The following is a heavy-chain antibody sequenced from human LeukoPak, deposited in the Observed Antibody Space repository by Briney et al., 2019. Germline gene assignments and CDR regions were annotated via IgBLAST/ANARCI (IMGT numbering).Heavy chain of an antibody. Sequence: GGPLTLSCAASGFTFSSYGMHWVRQAPGKGLEWVVVIWYDGSNKYYADSVKGRLTSSRDNSKNTLYLQMSSLRAEDTAVYYCARGLVPASLAPPHSWGQRTLVTVSS. V-gene: IGHV3-33*01. CDR1: GFTFSSYG. CDR2: IWYDGSNK. CDR3: ARGLVPASLAPPHS. D-gene: IGHD2-2*01. J-gene: IGHJ4*02.